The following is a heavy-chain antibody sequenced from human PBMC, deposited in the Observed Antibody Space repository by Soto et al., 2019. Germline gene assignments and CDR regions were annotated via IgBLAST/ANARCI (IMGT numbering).Heavy chain of an antibody. D-gene: IGHD2-15*01. CDR1: GGSFSGYY. Sequence: QVQLQQWGAGLLKPSETLSLTCAVYGGSFSGYYWSWIRQPPGKGLEWIGEINHSGSTNYNPSLKSRATISVDTSKNQFSLKLSSVHAADTAVYYCARGGRGRRYGSGGSCYVHWYFDLWGRGTLVTVSS. CDR2: INHSGST. CDR3: ARGGRGRRYGSGGSCYVHWYFDL. V-gene: IGHV4-34*01. J-gene: IGHJ2*01.